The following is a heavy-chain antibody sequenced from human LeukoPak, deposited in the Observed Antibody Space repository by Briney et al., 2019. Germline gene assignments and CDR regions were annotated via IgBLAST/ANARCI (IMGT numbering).Heavy chain of an antibody. CDR3: AREAQYYDFWSGYFGRAPFHWFDP. D-gene: IGHD3-3*01. CDR2: ISAYNGNT. CDR1: GYTFTSYG. Sequence: GASVKVSCKASGYTFTSYGISWVRQAPGQGLEWMGWISAYNGNTNYAQKLQGRVTMTTDTSTSTAYMELRSLRSDDTAVYYCAREAQYYDFWSGYFGRAPFHWFDPWGQGTLVTVSS. V-gene: IGHV1-18*01. J-gene: IGHJ5*02.